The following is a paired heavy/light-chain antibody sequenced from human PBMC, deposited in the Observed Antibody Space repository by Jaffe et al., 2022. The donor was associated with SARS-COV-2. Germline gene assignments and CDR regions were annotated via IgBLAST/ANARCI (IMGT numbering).Heavy chain of an antibody. CDR2: INPSGGST. CDR1: GYTFTSYY. Sequence: QVQLVQSGAEVKKPGASVKVSCKASGYTFTSYYMHWVRQAPGQGLEWMGIINPSGGSTSYAQKFQGRVTMTRDTSTSTVYMELSSLRSEDTAVYYCASTGGVVPSTYYYYGMDVWGQGTTVTVSS. D-gene: IGHD2-2*01. V-gene: IGHV1-46*01. J-gene: IGHJ6*02. CDR3: ASTGGVVPSTYYYYGMDV.
Light chain of an antibody. Sequence: DIVMTQSPLSLPVTPGEPASISCRSSQSLLHSNGYNYLDWYLQKPGQSPQLLIYLGSNRASGVPDRFSGSGSGTDFTLKISRVEAEDVGVYYCMQALQTPLITFGQGTRLEIK. J-gene: IGKJ5*01. V-gene: IGKV2-28*01. CDR2: LGS. CDR1: QSLLHSNGYNY. CDR3: MQALQTPLIT.